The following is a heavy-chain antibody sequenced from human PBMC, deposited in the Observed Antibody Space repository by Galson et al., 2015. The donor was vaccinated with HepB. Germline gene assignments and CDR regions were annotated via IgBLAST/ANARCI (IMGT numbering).Heavy chain of an antibody. CDR3: AKGGVYCSSTSCPYFQH. Sequence: SLRLSCAASGFTFDDYAMHWVRQAPGKGLEWVSGISWNSGSIGYADSVKGRFTISRDNAKNSLYLQMNSLRAEDTALYYCAKGGVYCSSTSCPYFQHWGRGTLVTVSS. D-gene: IGHD2-2*01. J-gene: IGHJ1*01. CDR1: GFTFDDYA. CDR2: ISWNSGSI. V-gene: IGHV3-9*01.